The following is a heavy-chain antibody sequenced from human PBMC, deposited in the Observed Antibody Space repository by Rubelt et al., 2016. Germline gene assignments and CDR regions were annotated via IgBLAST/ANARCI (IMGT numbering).Heavy chain of an antibody. D-gene: IGHD1-26*01. V-gene: IGHV3-48*03. CDR3: AKDGGGATRLPSHY. CDR1: GFTFSSYE. CDR2: ISSSGSTI. Sequence: EVQLVESGGGLVQPGGSLRLSCAASGFTFSSYEMNWVRQAPGKGLEWVSYISSSGSTIYYAAAVKGRFTISRDNAKNSLYLQMNSLRAEDTAVYYCAKDGGGATRLPSHYWGQGTLVTVSS. J-gene: IGHJ4*02.